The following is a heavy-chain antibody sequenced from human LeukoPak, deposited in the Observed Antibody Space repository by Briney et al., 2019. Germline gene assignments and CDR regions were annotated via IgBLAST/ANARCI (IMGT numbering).Heavy chain of an antibody. CDR2: IHTSGNN. Sequence: SETLSLTCTVSGGSISGYYWSWLRQPPGKGLEWIGYIHTSGNNNYNPSLKSRVTTSVDASKNQFALKLSSVTAADTAVYYCARQAYYSGSGSWTGFDYWGQGTLVAVSS. CDR1: GGSISGYY. D-gene: IGHD3-10*01. CDR3: ARQAYYSGSGSWTGFDY. V-gene: IGHV4-4*09. J-gene: IGHJ4*02.